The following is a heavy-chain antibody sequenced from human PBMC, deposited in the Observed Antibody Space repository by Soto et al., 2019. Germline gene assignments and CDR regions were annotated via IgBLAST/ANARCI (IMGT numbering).Heavy chain of an antibody. CDR3: ATGQIYYGSHY. CDR1: GGSISHYY. V-gene: IGHV4-59*01. D-gene: IGHD3-10*01. J-gene: IGHJ4*02. CDR2: VYYTGST. Sequence: QVQLQESGPGLVKPSETLSLTCTVSGGSISHYYWSWIRQPPGKGLEWIGYVYYTGSTNYNPSLMSGVTISLDTSKNQFSLKLSSVTAADTAVYYCATGQIYYGSHYWGQGTLVTVSS.